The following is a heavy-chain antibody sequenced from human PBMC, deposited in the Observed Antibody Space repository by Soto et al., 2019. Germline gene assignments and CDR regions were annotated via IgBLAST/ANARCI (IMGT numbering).Heavy chain of an antibody. V-gene: IGHV1-3*01. CDR2: INAGYGNT. D-gene: IGHD2-2*02. J-gene: IGHJ4*02. CDR3: ARAGDDCSTTTCYIIDY. Sequence: ASVKVSCKTSGYTFTRYAMHWVRQAPGQRLEWMGWINAGYGNTKYSQNFQGRVTLTRDTSASTAYMELSSLRSEDTAVYYCARAGDDCSTTTCYIIDYWGQGTLVTVSS. CDR1: GYTFTRYA.